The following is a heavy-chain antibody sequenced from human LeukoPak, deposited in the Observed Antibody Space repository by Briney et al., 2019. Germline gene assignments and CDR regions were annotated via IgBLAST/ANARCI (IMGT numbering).Heavy chain of an antibody. CDR1: GYSISSGYY. J-gene: IGHJ4*02. CDR3: ARSFWSGYYAFDY. Sequence: SETLSLTCTVSGYSISSGYYWGWIRQPPGKGLEWIGSIYHSGSTYYNPSLKSRVTMSVDTSKNQFSLKLSSVTAADTAVYYCARSFWSGYYAFDYWGQGTLVTVSS. V-gene: IGHV4-38-2*02. D-gene: IGHD3-3*01. CDR2: IYHSGST.